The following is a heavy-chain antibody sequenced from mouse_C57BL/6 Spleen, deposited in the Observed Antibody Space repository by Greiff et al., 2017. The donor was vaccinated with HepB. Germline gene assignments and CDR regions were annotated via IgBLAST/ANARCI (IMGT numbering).Heavy chain of an antibody. D-gene: IGHD1-1*01. CDR1: GFNIKDDY. CDR3: TFAFYGSSYLYYLDY. V-gene: IGHV14-4*01. CDR2: IDPENGDT. J-gene: IGHJ2*01. Sequence: EVQLQQSGAELVRPGASVKLSCTASGFNIKDDYMHWVKQRPEQGLEWIGWIDPENGDTEYASKFQGKATITADTSSNTAYLQLSSLTSEDTAVYYCTFAFYGSSYLYYLDYWGQGTTLTVSS.